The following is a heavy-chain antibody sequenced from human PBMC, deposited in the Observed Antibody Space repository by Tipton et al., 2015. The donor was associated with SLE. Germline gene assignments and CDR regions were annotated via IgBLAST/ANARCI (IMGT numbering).Heavy chain of an antibody. D-gene: IGHD1-26*01. Sequence: SLRLSCAASGFTFSSYAMSWVRQAPGKGLEWVSAISGSGGSTYYADSVKGRFTISRDNSKNTLYLQMNSLRAEDTAVYYCTKGDRIVGATWDYWGQGTLVTVSS. V-gene: IGHV3-23*01. CDR3: TKGDRIVGATWDY. CDR1: GFTFSSYA. J-gene: IGHJ4*02. CDR2: ISGSGGST.